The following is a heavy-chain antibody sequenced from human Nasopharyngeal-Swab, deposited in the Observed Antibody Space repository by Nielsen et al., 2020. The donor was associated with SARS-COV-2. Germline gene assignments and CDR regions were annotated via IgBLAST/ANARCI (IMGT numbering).Heavy chain of an antibody. Sequence: GGSLRLSCAASGFTFSSYSMNWVRQAPGKGLEWVSSISSGSSYIYYADSVKGRFTISRDNAKNSLYLQMNSLRAEDTAVYYCASFWSGYYTPDYWGQGTLVTVSS. D-gene: IGHD3-3*01. CDR2: ISSGSSYI. J-gene: IGHJ4*02. V-gene: IGHV3-21*01. CDR3: ASFWSGYYTPDY. CDR1: GFTFSSYS.